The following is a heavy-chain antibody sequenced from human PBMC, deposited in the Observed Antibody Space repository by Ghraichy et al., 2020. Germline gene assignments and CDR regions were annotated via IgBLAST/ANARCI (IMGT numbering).Heavy chain of an antibody. V-gene: IGHV1-18*04. D-gene: IGHD2-2*01. CDR2: ISAYNGNA. CDR1: GYTFSSYG. J-gene: IGHJ4*02. Sequence: ASVKVSCKASGYTFSSYGISWVRQAPGQGLEWLGWISAYNGNADYAQKFQGRVTMTTDTSTSTAYMELRSLRSDDTAFYYCTRVGSYCTSSSCFDYWDQGPLGTVSS. CDR3: TRVGSYCTSSSCFDY.